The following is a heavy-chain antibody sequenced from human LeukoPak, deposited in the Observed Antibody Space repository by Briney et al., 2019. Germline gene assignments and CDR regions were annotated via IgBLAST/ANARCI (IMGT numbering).Heavy chain of an antibody. CDR1: GFTFTTYW. D-gene: IGHD3-10*01. CDR2: INQDGTEK. CDR3: AKVAKYYYGSETYYFFEH. V-gene: IGHV3-7*01. Sequence: GGSLRLSCAASGFTFTTYWMTWVPQAPGKGLEWVANINQDGTEKYYVDSVKGRFTISRDNPKNSLYLQMNSLRVEDTAVYYCAKVAKYYYGSETYYFFEHWGQGTPVTASS. J-gene: IGHJ4*02.